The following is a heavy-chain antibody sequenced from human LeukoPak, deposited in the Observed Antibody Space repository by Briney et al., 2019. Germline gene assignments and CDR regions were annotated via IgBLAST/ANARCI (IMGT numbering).Heavy chain of an antibody. CDR1: GYTFTIYG. CDR3: ARVNYYYYGMDV. V-gene: IGHV1-18*01. J-gene: IGHJ6*02. Sequence: AASVKVSCKASGYTFTIYGISWVRQAPGQGLEWMGWISAYNGNTNYAQKLQGRVTMTTDTSTSTAYMELRSLRSDDTAVYYRARVNYYYYGMDVWGQGTTVTVSS. CDR2: ISAYNGNT.